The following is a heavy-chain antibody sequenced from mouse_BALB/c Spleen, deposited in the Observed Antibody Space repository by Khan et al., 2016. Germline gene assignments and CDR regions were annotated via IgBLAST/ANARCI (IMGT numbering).Heavy chain of an antibody. CDR1: GYTFTDFS. V-gene: IGHV9-2-1*01. CDR3: AINYYDSSLFDV. D-gene: IGHD1-1*01. Sequence: QIQLVQSGPELKKPGETVKISCRASGYTFTDFSMHWVKQTPGKGLKWMGWINTETGEPAYADDFKGRFAFSLETSASTAYLPINNLKNEDTSTYFYAINYYDSSLFDVWGAGTTVTVSS. J-gene: IGHJ1*01. CDR2: INTETGEP.